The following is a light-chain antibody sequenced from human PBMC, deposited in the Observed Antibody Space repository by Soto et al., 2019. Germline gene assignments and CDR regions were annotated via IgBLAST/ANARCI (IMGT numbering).Light chain of an antibody. CDR3: MQGTHWPWT. CDR2: KVS. Sequence: DVVMTQSPLSLPVTLGQPASISCRSSQSLIHSDGNTYLNWFQQRPGQSPRRLIYKVSDRDSGVQDRFGGRGSGTDFTLKISRVEAEDVGVYYCMQGTHWPWTFGQGTEVEIK. V-gene: IGKV2-30*02. CDR1: QSLIHSDGNTY. J-gene: IGKJ1*01.